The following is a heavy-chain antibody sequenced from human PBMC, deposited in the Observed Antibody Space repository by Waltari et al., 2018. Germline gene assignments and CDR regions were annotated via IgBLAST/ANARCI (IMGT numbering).Heavy chain of an antibody. J-gene: IGHJ5*02. Sequence: QVQLVQSGAEVKKPGSSVKVSCKASGGTFSSFCISWVRQAPGQGLEWVGGIIPISGATFYAQKFQGRLTITADESTSTAYMELSSLRSEDTAIYYCARDPAHWYSGSYFDPWGQGTLVTVSS. D-gene: IGHD1-26*01. CDR2: IIPISGAT. CDR1: GGTFSSFC. V-gene: IGHV1-69*01. CDR3: ARDPAHWYSGSYFDP.